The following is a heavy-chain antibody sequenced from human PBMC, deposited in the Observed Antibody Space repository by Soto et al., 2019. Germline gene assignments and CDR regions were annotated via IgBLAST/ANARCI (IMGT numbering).Heavy chain of an antibody. CDR3: ARAGSYASPNFAH. CDR1: GASISSYY. J-gene: IGHJ4*02. Sequence: SETLSLTCAASGASISSYYWSWIRQSPGKGMEWIGYIFYGVSTNYNPSLKSRVSMSVDTSENRLSLRLTSVTSADTAVYHCARAGSYASPNFAHWGQGAPVTVSS. CDR2: IFYGVST. D-gene: IGHD3-16*01. V-gene: IGHV4-59*01.